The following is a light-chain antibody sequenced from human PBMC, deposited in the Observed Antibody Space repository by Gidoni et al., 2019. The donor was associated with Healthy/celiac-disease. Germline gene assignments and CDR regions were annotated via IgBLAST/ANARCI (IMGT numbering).Light chain of an antibody. CDR3: QQYGSSTFT. CDR1: QSVSSSY. V-gene: IGKV3-20*01. Sequence: IVWTQSPGTRALSQGERATLSCRASQSVSSSYLAWYQQKPGQAPRLLIYGASRRATGIPDRCSGSGSGTDFLLFISRLAREDFSVHYCQQYGSSTFTFGPGTKVDIK. CDR2: GAS. J-gene: IGKJ3*01.